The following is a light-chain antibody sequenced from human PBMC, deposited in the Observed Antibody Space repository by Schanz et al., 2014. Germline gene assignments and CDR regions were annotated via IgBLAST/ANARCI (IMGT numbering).Light chain of an antibody. J-gene: IGKJ1*01. V-gene: IGKV1-5*01. Sequence: DIQMTQTPSTLSASVGDRVTITCRASQRISIGLAWYQQKPGKAPKVLIYEASTLESGVPSRFSGSGSGTEFTLTISSLQPDDFATYYCQQYNNFWGFGQGTKVEIK. CDR1: QRISIG. CDR2: EAS. CDR3: QQYNNFWG.